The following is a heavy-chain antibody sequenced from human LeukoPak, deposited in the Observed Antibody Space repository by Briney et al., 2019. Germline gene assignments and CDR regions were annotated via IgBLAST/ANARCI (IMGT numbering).Heavy chain of an antibody. CDR2: ISAYNGNT. J-gene: IGHJ5*02. D-gene: IGHD6-19*01. CDR1: GYTFTSYG. V-gene: IGHV1-18*01. Sequence: GASVKVSCKASGYTFTSYGISWVRQAPGQGLEWMGWISAYNGNTNYAQKLQGRVTMTTDTSTSTAYMELRSLRSDDTAVYYCAKDSRGLYQDRFGPWGQGTLVTGSS. CDR3: AKDSRGLYQDRFGP.